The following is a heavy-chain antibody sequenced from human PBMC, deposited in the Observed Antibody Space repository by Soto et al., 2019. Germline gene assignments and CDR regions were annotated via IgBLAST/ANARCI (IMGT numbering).Heavy chain of an antibody. J-gene: IGHJ6*02. CDR3: ARDRLVRGATIRDYCYGMDV. D-gene: IGHD3-22*01. CDR2: INPNSGGT. V-gene: IGHV1-2*02. Sequence: ASVKVSCTASGYTFTGYYMHWVRQAPGQGLEWMGWINPNSGGTNYAQKFQGRVTMTRDTSISTAYMELSRLRSDDTAVYYCARDRLVRGATIRDYCYGMDVWGRGTSDIDS. CDR1: GYTFTGYY.